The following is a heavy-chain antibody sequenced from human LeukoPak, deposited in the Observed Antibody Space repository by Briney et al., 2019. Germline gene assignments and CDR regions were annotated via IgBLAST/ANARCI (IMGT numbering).Heavy chain of an antibody. Sequence: SVKVSCKASGGTFSSYAISWVRQALGQGLEWMGGIIPIFGTANYAQKFQGRVTITTDESTSTAYMELSSLRSEDTAVYYCARGLGELTYYFDYWGQGTLVTVSS. CDR1: GGTFSSYA. D-gene: IGHD1-26*01. CDR2: IIPIFGTA. CDR3: ARGLGELTYYFDY. V-gene: IGHV1-69*05. J-gene: IGHJ4*02.